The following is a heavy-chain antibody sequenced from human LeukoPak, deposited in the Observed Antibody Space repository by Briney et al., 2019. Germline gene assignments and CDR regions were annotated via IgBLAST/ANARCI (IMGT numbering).Heavy chain of an antibody. Sequence: PGGSLRLSCAASGFSFSSYEMNWVRQAPGKGLQWISYISRGGDEIYYADSVKGRFTVSRDNAKNSLYLQMNSLRAEDTAVYYCARDRLDRGYSYGRDFDYWGQGTLVTVSS. V-gene: IGHV3-48*03. J-gene: IGHJ4*02. CDR3: ARDRLDRGYSYGRDFDY. D-gene: IGHD5-18*01. CDR2: ISRGGDEI. CDR1: GFSFSSYE.